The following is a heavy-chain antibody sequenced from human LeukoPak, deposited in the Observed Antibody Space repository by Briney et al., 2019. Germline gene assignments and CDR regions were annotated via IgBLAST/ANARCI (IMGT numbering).Heavy chain of an antibody. CDR3: AFASGSYLWAFDI. CDR2: ISGSGSYT. CDR1: GFTFSDYY. D-gene: IGHD1-26*01. Sequence: GGSLRLSCAASGFTFSDYYMTWIRQAPGKGLEWLSYISGSGSYTNYADSVKGRFTISRDNSKNTLYLQMNSLRAEDTAVYYCAFASGSYLWAFDIWGQGTMVTVSS. V-gene: IGHV3-11*03. J-gene: IGHJ3*02.